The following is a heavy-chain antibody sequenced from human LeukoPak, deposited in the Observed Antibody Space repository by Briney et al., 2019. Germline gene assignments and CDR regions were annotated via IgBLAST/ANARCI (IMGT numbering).Heavy chain of an antibody. CDR3: ARSRAAANDY. J-gene: IGHJ4*02. CDR2: IYYSGSA. CDR1: GGSISGSSYY. D-gene: IGHD2-2*01. Sequence: SETLSLTCTVSGGSISGSSYYWGWIRQPPGKGLEWIGNIYYSGSAYYNPSLKSRVTISVDTSKNQFSLKLSSVTAADTAVYYCARSRAAANDYWGQGTLVTVSS. V-gene: IGHV4-39*01.